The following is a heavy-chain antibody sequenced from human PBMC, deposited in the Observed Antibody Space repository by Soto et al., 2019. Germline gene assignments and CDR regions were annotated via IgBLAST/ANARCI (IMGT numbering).Heavy chain of an antibody. V-gene: IGHV1-18*01. CDR2: ISAYNVNT. J-gene: IGHJ4*02. CDR3: ARDGITFGGVIVIPDD. Sequence: ASGKVSCKASGYTFTSYCISWVRQAPGQGLEWMGWISAYNVNTNYAQKLQGRVTMTTDTSTSTAYMELRSLRSDDTAVYYCARDGITFGGVIVIPDDWGQGTLVTVSS. D-gene: IGHD3-16*02. CDR1: GYTFTSYC.